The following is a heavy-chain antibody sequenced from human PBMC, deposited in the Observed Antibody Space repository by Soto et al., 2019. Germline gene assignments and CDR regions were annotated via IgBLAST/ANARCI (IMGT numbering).Heavy chain of an antibody. CDR1: GFSVSSNY. D-gene: IGHD5-12*01. V-gene: IGHV3-66*01. J-gene: IGHJ4*02. CDR2: IYSGGST. Sequence: EVQLVESGGGLVQPGGSLRLSCAVSGFSVSSNYMSWVRQAPGKGLEWVSVIYSGGSTDYADSVKGRFTISRDNSKNTLYLQMNSLRGEDTAVYYCAFQGGYGGPFDYWGQGTLVTVSS. CDR3: AFQGGYGGPFDY.